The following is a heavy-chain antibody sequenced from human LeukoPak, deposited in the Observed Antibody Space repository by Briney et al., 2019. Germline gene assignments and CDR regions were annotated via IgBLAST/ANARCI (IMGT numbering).Heavy chain of an antibody. V-gene: IGHV4-59*12. Sequence: PSETLSLTCTVSGGSISSYYWSWIRQPPGEGLEWIGYIYYSGSTNYNPSLKSRVTISVDTSKNQLSLKLSSVTAADTAVYYCARAASSGWYGDWFDPWGQGTLVTVPS. CDR1: GGSISSYY. CDR2: IYYSGST. J-gene: IGHJ5*02. CDR3: ARAASSGWYGDWFDP. D-gene: IGHD6-19*01.